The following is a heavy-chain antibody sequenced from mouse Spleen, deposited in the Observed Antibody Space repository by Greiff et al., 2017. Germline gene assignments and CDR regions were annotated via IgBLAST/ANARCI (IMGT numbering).Heavy chain of an antibody. CDR1: GFTFSDYY. J-gene: IGHJ4*01. CDR3: ASYGNYGAMDY. Sequence: EVKLVESGGGLVQPGGSLKLSCATSGFTFSDYYMYWVRQTPEKRLEWVAYISNGGGSTYYPDTVKGRFTISRDNAKNTLYLQMSRLKSEDTAMYYCASYGNYGAMDYWGQGTSVTVSS. V-gene: IGHV5-12*02. D-gene: IGHD2-1*01. CDR2: ISNGGGST.